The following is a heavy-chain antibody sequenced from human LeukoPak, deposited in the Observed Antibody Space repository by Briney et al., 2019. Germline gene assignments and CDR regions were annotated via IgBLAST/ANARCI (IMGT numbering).Heavy chain of an antibody. Sequence: GGSLRLSCAASGFTFSSYEMNWVRQAPGKGLEWVSYISSSGSTIYYADSVKGRFTISRDNGKNTVYLQMNSLRAEDTAVYYCARVISGYTYDGLDYWGQGTLVTVSS. CDR2: ISSSGSTI. J-gene: IGHJ4*02. V-gene: IGHV3-48*03. D-gene: IGHD5-18*01. CDR1: GFTFSSYE. CDR3: ARVISGYTYDGLDY.